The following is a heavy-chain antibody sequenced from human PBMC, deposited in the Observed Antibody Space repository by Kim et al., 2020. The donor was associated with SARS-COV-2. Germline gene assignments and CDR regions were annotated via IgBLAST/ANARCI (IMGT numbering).Heavy chain of an antibody. CDR2: IDPSDSYT. CDR3: ASAKILTGYYGLLSRDY. D-gene: IGHD3-9*01. V-gene: IGHV5-10-1*01. Sequence: GESLKISCKGSGYSFTSYWISWVRQMPGKGLEWMGRIDPSDSYTNYSPSFQGHVTISADKSISTAYLQWSSLKASDTAMYYCASAKILTGYYGLLSRDYWGQGTLVTVSS. J-gene: IGHJ4*02. CDR1: GYSFTSYW.